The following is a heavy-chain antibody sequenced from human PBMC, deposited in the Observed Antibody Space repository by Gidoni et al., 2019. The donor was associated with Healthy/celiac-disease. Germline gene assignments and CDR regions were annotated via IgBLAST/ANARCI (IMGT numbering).Heavy chain of an antibody. Sequence: QVQLVESGGVVVQPGRSLRLSCAASGFTFISYGMHWLRQAPGKGLEWVEGIWDDGSNKYYADSVKGRFTISRDKSKNTLYLQMNSLRAEDTAVYYCARVDYYDSSGHFAFDIWGQGTMVTVSS. V-gene: IGHV3-33*01. J-gene: IGHJ3*02. CDR2: IWDDGSNK. CDR3: ARVDYYDSSGHFAFDI. CDR1: GFTFISYG. D-gene: IGHD3-22*01.